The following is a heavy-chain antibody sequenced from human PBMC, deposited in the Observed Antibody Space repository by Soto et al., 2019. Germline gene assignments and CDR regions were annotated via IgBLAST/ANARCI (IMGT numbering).Heavy chain of an antibody. CDR2: IYYGRST. D-gene: IGHD4-17*01. CDR3: VRHSDSGDYVTAFHF. V-gene: IGHV4-39*01. Sequence: SGNVSLTRTVSGGCLTSTNYSWGGIRQPQGKGMEWIGSIYYGRSTYYNTSLQSRVTFSLDTSKNQFSLILSSVIAADTAMYYCVRHSDSGDYVTAFHFWGQGTVVT. CDR1: GGCLTSTNYS. J-gene: IGHJ3*01.